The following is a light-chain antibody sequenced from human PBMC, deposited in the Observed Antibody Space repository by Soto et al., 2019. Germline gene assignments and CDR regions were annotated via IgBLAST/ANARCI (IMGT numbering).Light chain of an antibody. V-gene: IGKV1-39*01. CDR1: QSISSY. Sequence: DIQMTQSPSSLSASVGDRVTITCRASQSISSYLNWYQQKPGKAPKLLIYAAYSLQSGVPSRFSGSGSGTDFTLAIRSLQPEDFATYYCQQSYSTLTWTFGQGTNVEIK. J-gene: IGKJ1*01. CDR3: QQSYSTLTWT. CDR2: AAY.